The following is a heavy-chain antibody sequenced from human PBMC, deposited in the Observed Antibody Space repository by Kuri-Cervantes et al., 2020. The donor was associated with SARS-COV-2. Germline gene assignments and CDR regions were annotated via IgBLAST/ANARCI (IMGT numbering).Heavy chain of an antibody. CDR2: ISHDGKNK. CDR3: ARDSRITMIVGGGPGAFDI. CDR1: GFTFNSYA. J-gene: IGHJ3*02. V-gene: IGHV3-30*03. Sequence: GGSLRLSCAASGFTFNSYAMSWVRQAPGKGLEWVAVISHDGKNKKRIASGKGRFTISRDNSQNTLYLQMNSLRAEDTAVYYCARDSRITMIVGGGPGAFDIWGQGTMVTVSS. D-gene: IGHD3-22*01.